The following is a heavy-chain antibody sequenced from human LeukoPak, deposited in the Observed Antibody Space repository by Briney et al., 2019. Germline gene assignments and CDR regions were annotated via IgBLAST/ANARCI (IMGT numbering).Heavy chain of an antibody. CDR2: ISGSGGST. D-gene: IGHD7-27*01. J-gene: IGHJ4*02. CDR3: AKDLSGEDC. Sequence: PGGSLTLSCEASGFVFGNHAMSWVRQAPGKGLEWVSAISGSGGSTYYADSVKGRFTISRDNSKNTLYLQMNSLRAVDTALYYCAKDLSGEDCWGQGTLVTVSS. V-gene: IGHV3-23*01. CDR1: GFVFGNHA.